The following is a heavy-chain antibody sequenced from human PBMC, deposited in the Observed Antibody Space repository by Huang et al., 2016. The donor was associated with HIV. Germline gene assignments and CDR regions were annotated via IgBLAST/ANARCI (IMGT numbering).Heavy chain of an antibody. Sequence: QVQLVQSGAEVRKPGGSVKVSCKVSGYTLAELSMHWVRQAPGQGLGWMGGFDPEDGETIYTQKFQGRVTMTEDTSTDTAYMELSSLRSEDTAVYYCATVYRRFRNHDSGDYYFDYWDQGTLVTVSS. J-gene: IGHJ4*02. CDR2: FDPEDGET. D-gene: IGHD3-22*01. CDR3: ATVYRRFRNHDSGDYYFDY. V-gene: IGHV1-24*01. CDR1: GYTLAELS.